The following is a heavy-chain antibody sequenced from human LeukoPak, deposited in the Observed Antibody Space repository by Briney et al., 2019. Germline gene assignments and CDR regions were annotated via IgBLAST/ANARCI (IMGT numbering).Heavy chain of an antibody. V-gene: IGHV3-21*01. CDR1: GFPLSGYS. J-gene: IGHJ4*02. CDR3: PGVGYCSSSTCRNYFDY. Sequence: PGGPLRLSCAASGFPLSGYSMNWVRQAPGKGPEWVSSITSTTNYIYYADSVKGRFTISRDNAKNSLYLQMHSLRAEDTAVYYYPGVGYCSSSTCRNYFDYWGQGTLVTVSS. D-gene: IGHD2-2*01. CDR2: ITSTTNYI.